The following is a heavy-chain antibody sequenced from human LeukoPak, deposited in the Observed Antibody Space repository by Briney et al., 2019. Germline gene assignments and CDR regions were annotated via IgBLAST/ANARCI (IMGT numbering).Heavy chain of an antibody. CDR1: GGSISSYS. Sequence: SACISLTLTVSGGSISSYSCSWIRQPPEKGLEYILYIPYTGNTTYNPSLKSRVTISADTPKNQFSLKLSSVTAAGTAVYYCAKSHGSDWYSRLDPGGQGTLVPLYS. V-gene: IGHV4-59*01. J-gene: IGHJ5*02. CDR2: IPYTGNT. CDR3: AKSHGSDWYSRLDP. D-gene: IGHD6-19*01.